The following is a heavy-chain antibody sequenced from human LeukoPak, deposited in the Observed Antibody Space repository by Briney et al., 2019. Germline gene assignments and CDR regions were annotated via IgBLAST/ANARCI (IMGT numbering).Heavy chain of an antibody. CDR2: ISSSSSYI. J-gene: IGHJ4*02. D-gene: IGHD2-2*01. Sequence: GGSLRLSCAASGFTFSSYSMNWVRQAPGKGLEWVSSISSSSSYIYYADSVKGRFTISRDNAKNSLYLQMNSLRAEDTAVYYCARQRVVPAATTNYFDYWGQGTLVTVSS. V-gene: IGHV3-21*01. CDR1: GFTFSSYS. CDR3: ARQRVVPAATTNYFDY.